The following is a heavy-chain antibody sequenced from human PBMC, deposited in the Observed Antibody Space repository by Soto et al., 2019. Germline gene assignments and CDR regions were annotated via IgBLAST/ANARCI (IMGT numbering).Heavy chain of an antibody. CDR1: GFTFSTYS. Sequence: EVQLVESGGGLVKPGGSLRLSCAASGFTFSTYSMNWVRQAPGKGLEWVSSISSSSSYIYYADSVKGRFTISRDNAXXXLDXQMNSLRAEDTAVYYCARYDSSGYYWPYYYYGMDVWGQGTTVTVSS. V-gene: IGHV3-21*01. CDR3: ARYDSSGYYWPYYYYGMDV. J-gene: IGHJ6*02. CDR2: ISSSSSYI. D-gene: IGHD3-22*01.